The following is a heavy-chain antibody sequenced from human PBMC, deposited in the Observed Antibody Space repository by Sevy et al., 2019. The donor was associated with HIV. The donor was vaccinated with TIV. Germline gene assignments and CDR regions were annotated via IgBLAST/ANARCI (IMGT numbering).Heavy chain of an antibody. V-gene: IGHV3-30*18. CDR3: AKEAGLLWFGELSPNPATFDP. J-gene: IGHJ5*02. Sequence: GGSLRLSCVASGFTFSSYGMHWVRQAPGKGLEWVAVISYDGSNKYYADSVKGRFTISRDNSKNTLYLQMNSLRAEDTAVYYCAKEAGLLWFGELSPNPATFDPWGQGTLVTVSS. CDR1: GFTFSSYG. CDR2: ISYDGSNK. D-gene: IGHD3-10*01.